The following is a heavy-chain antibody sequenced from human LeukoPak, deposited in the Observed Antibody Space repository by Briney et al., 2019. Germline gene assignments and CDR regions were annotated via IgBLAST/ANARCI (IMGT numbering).Heavy chain of an antibody. D-gene: IGHD2-2*01. Sequence: ASVKVSCKASGYTFTSYGISWVRQAPGQGLEWMEWISAYNGNTNYAQKLQGRVTMTTDTSTSTAYMELRSLRSDDTAVYYCARAGYCSSTSCSNNQDWFDPWGQGTLVTVSS. CDR2: ISAYNGNT. CDR3: ARAGYCSSTSCSNNQDWFDP. J-gene: IGHJ5*02. CDR1: GYTFTSYG. V-gene: IGHV1-18*01.